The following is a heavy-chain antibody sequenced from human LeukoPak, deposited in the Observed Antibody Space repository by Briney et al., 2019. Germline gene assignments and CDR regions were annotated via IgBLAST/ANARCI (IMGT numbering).Heavy chain of an antibody. J-gene: IGHJ4*02. CDR2: ISGSGGST. D-gene: IGHD3-9*01. Sequence: GGSLRLSCAASGFTFSSYAMSWVRQPPGKGPEWVSAISGSGGSTYYADSVKGRFTISRDNSKNTLYLQMNSLRAEDTAVYYCAKDHYDILTGYYFWYDYWGQGTLVTVSS. CDR1: GFTFSSYA. CDR3: AKDHYDILTGYYFWYDY. V-gene: IGHV3-23*01.